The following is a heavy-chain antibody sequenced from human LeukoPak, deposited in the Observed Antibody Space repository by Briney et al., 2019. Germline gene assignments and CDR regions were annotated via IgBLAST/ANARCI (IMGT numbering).Heavy chain of an antibody. Sequence: SETLSLTCAVYGGSFSGYYWSWIRQTPGKGLEWIGEINHSGSTSYNPSLKSRVIISADTSKNQFPLRLHSVTAADTAVYYCARQGSRYWGFLDSWGQGTLVTVSS. V-gene: IGHV4-34*01. J-gene: IGHJ4*02. D-gene: IGHD3-3*01. CDR3: ARQGSRYWGFLDS. CDR2: INHSGST. CDR1: GGSFSGYY.